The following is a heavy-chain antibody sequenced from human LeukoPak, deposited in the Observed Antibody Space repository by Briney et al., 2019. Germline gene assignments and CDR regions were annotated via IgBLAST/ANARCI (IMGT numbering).Heavy chain of an antibody. J-gene: IGHJ6*03. CDR1: GYTFTGYY. CDR3: ARRKGIAGDYYYMDV. Sequence: ASVKVSCKASGYTFTGYYLHWVRQAPGQGLEWMGWINPNSGGTSYAQNFQGRVTMTRDTSISTAYMELTTLRSEDTAVYYCARRKGIAGDYYYMDVWGKGTTVTVSS. D-gene: IGHD6-13*01. CDR2: INPNSGGT. V-gene: IGHV1-2*02.